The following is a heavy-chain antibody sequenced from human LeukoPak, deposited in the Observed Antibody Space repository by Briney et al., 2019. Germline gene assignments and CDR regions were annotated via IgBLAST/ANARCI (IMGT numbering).Heavy chain of an antibody. D-gene: IGHD3-9*01. Sequence: GASVKVSCKTSGYFFPSYGISWVRQAPGQGLEWIGWTTPSNGNTHYAQNFQGRVTVTTDTSTSTVYMELGSLRSDDTAVYYCARDGYYDILTGTDFWGQGTLVTVSS. CDR3: ARDGYYDILTGTDF. J-gene: IGHJ4*02. CDR1: GYFFPSYG. V-gene: IGHV1-18*01. CDR2: TTPSNGNT.